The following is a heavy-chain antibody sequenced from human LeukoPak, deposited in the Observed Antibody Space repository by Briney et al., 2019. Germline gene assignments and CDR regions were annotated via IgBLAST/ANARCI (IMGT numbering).Heavy chain of an antibody. CDR2: IIPILGIA. CDR1: GYTFTGYY. D-gene: IGHD3-16*01. CDR3: AREFSRANYDYVWGSLDY. J-gene: IGHJ4*02. Sequence: SVKVSCTASGYTFTGYYMHWVRQAPGQGLEWMGRIIPILGIANYAQKFQGRVTITADKSTSTAYMELSSLRSEDTAVYYCAREFSRANYDYVWGSLDYWGQGTLVTVSS. V-gene: IGHV1-69*04.